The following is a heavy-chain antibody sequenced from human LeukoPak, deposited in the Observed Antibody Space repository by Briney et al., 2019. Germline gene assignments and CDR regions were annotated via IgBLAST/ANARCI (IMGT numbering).Heavy chain of an antibody. CDR1: GFTFSTYG. CDR2: ISYDGSNK. V-gene: IGHV3-30*03. D-gene: IGHD3-16*02. J-gene: IGHJ1*01. Sequence: PGGSLRLSCAASGFTFSTYGMHWVRQAPDKGLEWVAVISYDGSNKYYADSVKGRFTISRDNSKNTFYLQMNSLRAEDTAVYYCARHLLSYRYYAGPKEYFQEWGQGTLVTVSS. CDR3: ARHLLSYRYYAGPKEYFQE.